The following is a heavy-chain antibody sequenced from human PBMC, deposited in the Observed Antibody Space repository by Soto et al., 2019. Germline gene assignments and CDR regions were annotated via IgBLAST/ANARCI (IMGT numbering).Heavy chain of an antibody. Sequence: ASVKVSCKASGYTFTGYYMHWVRQAPGQGLEWMGWINPNSGGTNYAQKFQGWVTMTRDTSISTAYMELSRLRSDDTAVYYCARVGGRREEGFDYWGQGTLVTVSS. D-gene: IGHD1-26*01. V-gene: IGHV1-2*04. J-gene: IGHJ4*02. CDR2: INPNSGGT. CDR3: ARVGGRREEGFDY. CDR1: GYTFTGYY.